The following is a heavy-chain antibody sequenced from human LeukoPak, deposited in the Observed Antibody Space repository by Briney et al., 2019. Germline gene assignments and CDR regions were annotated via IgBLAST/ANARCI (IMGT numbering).Heavy chain of an antibody. CDR2: IYYSGST. D-gene: IGHD5-18*01. J-gene: IGHJ4*02. CDR3: ARGRRGVRQLLNQNYFDY. CDR1: GGSISSGGYY. Sequence: SETLSLTCTVSGGSISSGGYYWSWIRQHPGKGLERIGYIYYSGSTYYNPSLKSRVTISVDTSKNQFSLKLSSVTAADTAVYYCARGRRGVRQLLNQNYFDYWGQGTLVTVSS. V-gene: IGHV4-31*03.